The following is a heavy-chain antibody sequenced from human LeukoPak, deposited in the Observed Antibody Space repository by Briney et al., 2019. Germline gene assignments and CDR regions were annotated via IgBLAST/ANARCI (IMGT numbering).Heavy chain of an antibody. CDR2: INPNSGGT. CDR1: VYTFTGYY. Sequence: ASVKVSCKASVYTFTGYYMHWVRQAPGQGLEWMGWINPNSGGTNYAQKFQGRVTMTSDTSISTAYMELSSLRSDDTAVYYCASAPNSGDYPDDYWGQGTLVTVSS. CDR3: ASAPNSGDYPDDY. V-gene: IGHV1-2*02. J-gene: IGHJ4*02. D-gene: IGHD4-17*01.